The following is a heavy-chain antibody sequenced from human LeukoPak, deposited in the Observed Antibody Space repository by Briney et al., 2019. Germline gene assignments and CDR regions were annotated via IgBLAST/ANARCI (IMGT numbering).Heavy chain of an antibody. J-gene: IGHJ5*02. CDR1: GGSISSYY. CDR2: IYYSGST. Sequence: PSETLSLTCTVSGGSISSYYWSWIRQPPGKGLEWIGYIYYSGSTNYNPSLKSRVTISVDTSKNQFSLKLSSVTAADTALYYCARETSERGFDPWGQGTLVTVSS. CDR3: ARETSERGFDP. V-gene: IGHV4-59*01.